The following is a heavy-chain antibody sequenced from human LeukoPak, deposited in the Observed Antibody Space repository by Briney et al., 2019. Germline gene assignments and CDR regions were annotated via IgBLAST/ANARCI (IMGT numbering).Heavy chain of an antibody. V-gene: IGHV1-18*04. Sequence: ASVKVSCKASGYTFTSYGISWVRQAPGQGLEWMGWTSAYNGNTNYAQKLQGRVTMTTDTSTSTAYMELRSLRSDDTAVYYCARDQRGRYSSGWYRYWGQGTPVTVSS. J-gene: IGHJ4*02. CDR1: GYTFTSYG. CDR3: ARDQRGRYSSGWYRY. D-gene: IGHD6-19*01. CDR2: TSAYNGNT.